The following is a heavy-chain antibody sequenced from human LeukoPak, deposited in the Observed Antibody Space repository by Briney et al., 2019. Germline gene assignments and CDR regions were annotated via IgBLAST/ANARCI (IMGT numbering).Heavy chain of an antibody. CDR3: ARVGEYYYDSSGYPPYYYYMDV. CDR2: VIPIFGTA. Sequence: GASVKVSCKASGGTFSSYAISWVRQAPGQGLEWMGGVIPIFGTANYAQKSQGRVTITTDESTSTAYMELSSLSSEDTAVYYCARVGEYYYDSSGYPPYYYYMDVWGKGNTVSVSS. J-gene: IGHJ6*03. V-gene: IGHV1-69*05. CDR1: GGTFSSYA. D-gene: IGHD3-22*01.